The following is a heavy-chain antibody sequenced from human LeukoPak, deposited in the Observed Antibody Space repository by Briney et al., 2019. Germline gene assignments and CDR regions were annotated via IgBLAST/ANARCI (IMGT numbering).Heavy chain of an antibody. Sequence: WASVKVSCKASGGTFSRYAISWVRQAPGQGLEWRGGIIPIFGTANYAQKFQGRVTITTDESTSTAYMELSSLRSEDTAVYYCARCRVHYYYMDVWGKGPRSPSP. CDR2: IIPIFGTA. CDR3: ARCRVHYYYMDV. D-gene: IGHD3-10*01. V-gene: IGHV1-69*05. J-gene: IGHJ6*03. CDR1: GGTFSRYA.